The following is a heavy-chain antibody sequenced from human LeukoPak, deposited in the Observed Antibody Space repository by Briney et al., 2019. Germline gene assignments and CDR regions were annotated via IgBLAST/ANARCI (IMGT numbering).Heavy chain of an antibody. Sequence: SETLSLTCTVSGGSISSGSYFWRWLRQPAGKGLEWLGRIYTSGSTNYNPSLKSRVTISVDTSKNQFSLKLSSVTPEDTAVYYCARGAGYSSGWYGHPHDYWGQGTLVTVSS. CDR3: ARGAGYSSGWYGHPHDY. V-gene: IGHV4-61*02. D-gene: IGHD6-19*01. J-gene: IGHJ4*02. CDR2: IYTSGST. CDR1: GGSISSGSYF.